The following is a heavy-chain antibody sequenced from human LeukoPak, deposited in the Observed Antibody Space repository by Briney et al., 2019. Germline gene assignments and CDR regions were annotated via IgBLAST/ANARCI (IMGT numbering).Heavy chain of an antibody. CDR1: GGSISSYY. CDR3: AREDTMAYFDY. Sequence: PSETLSLTCTVSGGSISSYYWSWIRQPPGKGLEWIGYIYYSGSTNYNPSLKSRVTISVDTSKNQFSLKLSSVTAADTAVYYCAREDTMAYFDYWGQGTLVTVSS. D-gene: IGHD5-24*01. J-gene: IGHJ4*02. CDR2: IYYSGST. V-gene: IGHV4-59*01.